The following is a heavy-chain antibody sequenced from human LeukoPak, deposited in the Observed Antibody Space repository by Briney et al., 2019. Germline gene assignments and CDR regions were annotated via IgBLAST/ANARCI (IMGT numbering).Heavy chain of an antibody. D-gene: IGHD1-26*01. Sequence: KPSETLSLTCTVSGGSMSSYYWSWIRQPPGKGLEWIGYMHYTGSTNYNPSLKSRVTISGDTSKNQLSLKLSSVTAADTAVYYCARHGGYSGSYQLDYWGQGTLVTVSS. J-gene: IGHJ4*02. CDR3: ARHGGYSGSYQLDY. V-gene: IGHV4-59*08. CDR1: GGSMSSYY. CDR2: MHYTGST.